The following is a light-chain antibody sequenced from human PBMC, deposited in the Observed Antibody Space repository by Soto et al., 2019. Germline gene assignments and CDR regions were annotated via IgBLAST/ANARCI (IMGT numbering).Light chain of an antibody. CDR3: QQYSNGYT. CDR1: QSVGSY. V-gene: IGKV3-15*01. CDR2: GAS. J-gene: IGKJ2*01. Sequence: EIVMTQSPATLSVSPGETATLSCRASQSVGSYLAWYQQKPGQPPRLLINGASTRATGIPARFSGSVSETEFALTISSLQSEDSAVYYCQQYSNGYTFGQGTKLEIK.